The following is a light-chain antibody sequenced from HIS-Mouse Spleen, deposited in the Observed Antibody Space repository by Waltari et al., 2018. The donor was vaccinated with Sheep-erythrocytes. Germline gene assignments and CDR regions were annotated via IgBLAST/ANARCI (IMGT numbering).Light chain of an antibody. CDR1: SSDVGGYNY. J-gene: IGLJ3*02. CDR3: SSYTSSSTWV. Sequence: QSALTQPASVSGSPGQSITISCTGTSSDVGGYNYFSWYQQHPGKAPKLMIYDVSNRPSGVSNRFSGSKSGNTDSLTISGLQAEDEADYYCSSYTSSSTWVFGGGTKLTVL. CDR2: DVS. V-gene: IGLV2-14*03.